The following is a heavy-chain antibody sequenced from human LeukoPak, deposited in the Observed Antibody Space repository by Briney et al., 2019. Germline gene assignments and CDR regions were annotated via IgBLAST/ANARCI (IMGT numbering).Heavy chain of an antibody. Sequence: SVKVSCKASGGTFSSYAISRVRQAPGQGLEWMGRIIPIFGTANYAQKFQGRVTITTDKSTSTAYMELSSLRSEDTAVYYCARANLYYYDSSGHYGGDFDYWGQGTLVTVSS. J-gene: IGHJ4*02. V-gene: IGHV1-69*05. D-gene: IGHD3-22*01. CDR2: IIPIFGTA. CDR3: ARANLYYYDSSGHYGGDFDY. CDR1: GGTFSSYA.